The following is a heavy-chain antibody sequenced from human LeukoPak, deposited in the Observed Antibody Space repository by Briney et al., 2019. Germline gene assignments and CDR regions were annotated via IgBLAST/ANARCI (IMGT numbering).Heavy chain of an antibody. D-gene: IGHD1-1*01. CDR2: IYYSGST. CDR3: ARVLYGTFDY. J-gene: IGHJ4*02. CDR1: GDSISSYY. V-gene: IGHV4-59*01. Sequence: SETLSLTCTGSGDSISSYYWSWIRQPPGKGLEWIGYIYYSGSTNYNPSLKSRVTISVDTSKNQFSLKLSSVTAADTAVYYCARVLYGTFDYWGQGTLVTVSS.